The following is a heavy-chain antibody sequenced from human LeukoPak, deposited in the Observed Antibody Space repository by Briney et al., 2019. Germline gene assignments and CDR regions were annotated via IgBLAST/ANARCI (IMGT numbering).Heavy chain of an antibody. CDR1: GYTFTGYF. Sequence: ASVKVSCKASGYTFTGYFIHWVRQATGQGLEWMGWMNPNGGNTGYAQKFQGRVTMTRNTSITTAYMELSSLRSEDTAVYYCARGLGYSSSWFWFDPWGQGTLVTVSS. CDR2: MNPNGGNT. J-gene: IGHJ5*02. CDR3: ARGLGYSSSWFWFDP. D-gene: IGHD6-13*01. V-gene: IGHV1-8*02.